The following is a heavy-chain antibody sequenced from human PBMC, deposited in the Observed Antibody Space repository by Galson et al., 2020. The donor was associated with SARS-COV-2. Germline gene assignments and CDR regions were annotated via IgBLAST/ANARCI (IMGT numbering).Heavy chain of an antibody. CDR1: GFTFSSFA. CDR2: VDNDDRQ. V-gene: IGHV3-23*02. CDR3: AKPSRAVDIAMAFDS. Sequence: GGSLRLSCVGSGFTFSSFAMTWVRQSPERGLEWVSTVDNDDRQYYRDSVRGRFTISRDNSRNTMFLEMNSLRTEDTAIYSCAKPSRAVDIAMAFDSWGQGTLVTVSS. D-gene: IGHD2-21*01. J-gene: IGHJ4*02.